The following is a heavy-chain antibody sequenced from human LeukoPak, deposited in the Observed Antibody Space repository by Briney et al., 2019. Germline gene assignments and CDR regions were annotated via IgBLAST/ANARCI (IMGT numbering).Heavy chain of an antibody. Sequence: PSETLSLTCTVSGGSISSYYWSWIRQPPGKGLEWIGYIYYSGSTNYNPSLKSRVTISVDTSKNQFSLKLSSVTAADTAVYYCARGYPFASYYDSSGYYYPHGAFDIWGQGTMVTVSS. CDR2: IYYSGST. D-gene: IGHD3-22*01. CDR1: GGSISSYY. CDR3: ARGYPFASYYDSSGYYYPHGAFDI. V-gene: IGHV4-59*12. J-gene: IGHJ3*02.